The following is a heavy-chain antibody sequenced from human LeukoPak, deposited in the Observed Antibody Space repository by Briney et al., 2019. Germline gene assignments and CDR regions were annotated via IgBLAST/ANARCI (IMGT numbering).Heavy chain of an antibody. D-gene: IGHD3-10*01. V-gene: IGHV1-24*01. J-gene: IGHJ4*02. Sequence: ASVKVSCKVSGYTLTELSMHWVRQAPGKGLEWMGGFDPEDGETIYAQKFQGRVTMTEDTSTDTAYMELSSLRSEDTAVYYRATWAPTSSGYFDYWGQGTLVTVSS. CDR2: FDPEDGET. CDR3: ATWAPTSSGYFDY. CDR1: GYTLTELS.